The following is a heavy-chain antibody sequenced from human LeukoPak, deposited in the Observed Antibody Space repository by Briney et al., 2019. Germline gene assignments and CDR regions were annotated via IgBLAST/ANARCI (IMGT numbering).Heavy chain of an antibody. CDR3: ARDNGGTGWVH. Sequence: GGSLRLSCAASGFTFSTYWMSWARQAPGTGLEWVANIKDNGNEKHYGDSVKGRFTISRDNAKNSLYLQMDSLRPEDSAVYYCARDNGGTGWVHWGQGTLVTVSS. CDR2: IKDNGNEK. V-gene: IGHV3-7*05. J-gene: IGHJ4*02. D-gene: IGHD6-19*01. CDR1: GFTFSTYW.